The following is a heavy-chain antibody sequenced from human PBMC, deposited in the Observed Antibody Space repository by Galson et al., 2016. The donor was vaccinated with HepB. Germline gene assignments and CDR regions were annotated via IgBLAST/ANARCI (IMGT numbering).Heavy chain of an antibody. V-gene: IGHV3-21*01. D-gene: IGHD2/OR15-2a*01. Sequence: SLRLSCAASGFTFSSYSMNWVRQAPGRGLEWVSSISRTSTYMYYADSVKGRFTISRDNAKNSHYLQMKSLRAENTAVYYCARAGLKGFSNGMDVWGQGTTVTVSS. CDR3: ARAGLKGFSNGMDV. CDR1: GFTFSSYS. CDR2: ISRTSTYM. J-gene: IGHJ6*02.